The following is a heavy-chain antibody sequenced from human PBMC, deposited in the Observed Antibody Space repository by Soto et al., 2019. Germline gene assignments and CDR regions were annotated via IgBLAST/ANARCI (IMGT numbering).Heavy chain of an antibody. CDR3: ARGARYFDWPLRTKNKNWFDP. Sequence: SETLSLTCAVYGGSFSGYYWSWIRQPPGKGLEWIGEINHSGSTNYNPSLKSRVTISVDTSKNQFSLELSSVTAADTAVYYCARGARYFDWPLRTKNKNWFDPWGQGTLVTVSS. D-gene: IGHD3-9*01. V-gene: IGHV4-34*01. CDR2: INHSGST. CDR1: GGSFSGYY. J-gene: IGHJ5*02.